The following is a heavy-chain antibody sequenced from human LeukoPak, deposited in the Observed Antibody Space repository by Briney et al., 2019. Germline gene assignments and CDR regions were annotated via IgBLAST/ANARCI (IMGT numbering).Heavy chain of an antibody. CDR2: IYHSGST. J-gene: IGHJ3*02. V-gene: IGHV4-4*02. Sequence: SGTLSLTCAVSGGSISSSNWWSWVRQPPGKGLEWIGEIYHSGSTNYNPSLKSRVTISVDKSKNQFSLKLSSVTAADTAVYYCARQGMGSGWRAAFDIWGQGTMVTVSS. CDR3: ARQGMGSGWRAAFDI. CDR1: GGSISSSNW. D-gene: IGHD6-19*01.